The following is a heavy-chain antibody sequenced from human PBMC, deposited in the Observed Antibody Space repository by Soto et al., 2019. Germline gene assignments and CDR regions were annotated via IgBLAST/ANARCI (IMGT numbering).Heavy chain of an antibody. CDR3: ARDYDILTTYGMDV. Sequence: ASVKVSCTASGYTFTSYGISWVRQAPGQGLEWMGWISAYNGNTNYAQKLQGRVTMTTDTSTSTAYVELRSLRSDDTAVYYCARDYDILTTYGMDVWGQGTTVTVSS. V-gene: IGHV1-18*01. CDR1: GYTFTSYG. CDR2: ISAYNGNT. J-gene: IGHJ6*02. D-gene: IGHD3-9*01.